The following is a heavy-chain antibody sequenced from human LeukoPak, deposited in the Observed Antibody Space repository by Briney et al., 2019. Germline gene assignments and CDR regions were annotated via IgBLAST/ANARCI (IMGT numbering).Heavy chain of an antibody. CDR1: GFTFSSYA. CDR2: ISGSGGST. V-gene: IGHV3-23*01. D-gene: IGHD3-3*01. Sequence: GGSLRLSCAASGFTFSSYAMSWVRQAPGKGLEWVSAISGSGGSTYYADSVKGRFTISRDNSKNTLYLQMNSLRAEDTAVYYCAKDSVRFLGWLPRHFDYWGQGTLVTVSS. CDR3: AKDSVRFLGWLPRHFDY. J-gene: IGHJ4*02.